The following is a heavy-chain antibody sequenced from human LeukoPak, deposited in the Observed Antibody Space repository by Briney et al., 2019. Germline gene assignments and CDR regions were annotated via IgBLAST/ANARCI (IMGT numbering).Heavy chain of an antibody. D-gene: IGHD2-21*02. CDR2: ISAYNGNT. CDR3: ARTHYCGGDCSENYYFDY. V-gene: IGHV1-18*01. J-gene: IGHJ4*02. CDR1: GYTFTSYG. Sequence: ASVKVSCKASGYTFTSYGISWVRQAPGQGLEWMGWISAYNGNTNYAQKLQGRVTMTTDTSTSTAYMELRSLRSDDTAVYYCARTHYCGGDCSENYYFDYWGQGTLVTVSS.